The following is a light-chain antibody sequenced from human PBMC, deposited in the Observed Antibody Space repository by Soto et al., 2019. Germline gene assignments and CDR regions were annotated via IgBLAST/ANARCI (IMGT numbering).Light chain of an antibody. J-gene: IGLJ1*01. CDR2: DVS. V-gene: IGLV2-14*03. CDR1: SSDVGGSNY. CDR3: SSYTSSSTYV. Sequence: QSALTQPASVSGSPGQSITISCTGTSSDVGGSNYVSWYQQQPGKAPKLIIFDVSHRPSGFSNRFSGSKSGNTASLTISGLQAEDEADYYCSSYTSSSTYVFGTGTKVTVL.